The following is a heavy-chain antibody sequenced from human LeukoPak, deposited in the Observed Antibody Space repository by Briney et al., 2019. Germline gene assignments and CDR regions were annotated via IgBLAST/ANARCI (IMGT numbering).Heavy chain of an antibody. Sequence: GGSLRLSCAASGFTFSSYAMSWVRQAPGKGLEWVSAISGSGGSTYYADSVKGRFTISRDNAKNSLYLQMNSLRAEDTALYYCAKDMGFYDILTGYYSTNFVSYMDVWGKGTTVTISS. CDR2: ISGSGGST. D-gene: IGHD3-9*01. CDR3: AKDMGFYDILTGYYSTNFVSYMDV. CDR1: GFTFSSYA. J-gene: IGHJ6*03. V-gene: IGHV3-23*01.